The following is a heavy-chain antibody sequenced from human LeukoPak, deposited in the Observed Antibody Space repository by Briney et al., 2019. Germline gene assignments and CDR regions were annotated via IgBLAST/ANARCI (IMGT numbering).Heavy chain of an antibody. Sequence: SETLSLTCTVSGYSISSGYYWGWIRHPPGKGLEWIGSIYHSGSTYYNPSLKSRVTISVDTSKNQFSLKLSSVTAADTAVYYCARGVGSSIPRGDYFDYWGQGTLVTVSS. V-gene: IGHV4-38-2*02. CDR2: IYHSGST. J-gene: IGHJ4*02. D-gene: IGHD2-2*01. CDR3: ARGVGSSIPRGDYFDY. CDR1: GYSISSGYY.